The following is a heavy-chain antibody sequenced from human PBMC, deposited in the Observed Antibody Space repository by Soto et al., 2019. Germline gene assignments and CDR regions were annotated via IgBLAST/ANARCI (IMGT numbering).Heavy chain of an antibody. CDR3: AKAGLQYDFWSGYYSDNSYFDY. D-gene: IGHD3-3*01. CDR1: GFTFSSYG. CDR2: ISYDGSNK. J-gene: IGHJ4*02. V-gene: IGHV3-30*18. Sequence: GGSLRLSCAASGFTFSSYGMHWVRQAPGKGLEWVAVISYDGSNKYYADSVKGRFTISRDNSKNTLYLQMNSLRAEDTAVYYCAKAGLQYDFWSGYYSDNSYFDYWGQGTLVTVSS.